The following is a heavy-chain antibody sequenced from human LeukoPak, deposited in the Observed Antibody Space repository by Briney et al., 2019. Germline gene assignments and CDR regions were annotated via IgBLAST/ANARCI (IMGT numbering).Heavy chain of an antibody. J-gene: IGHJ4*02. CDR2: IIPIFGTA. Sequence: ASVTVSCTASGGTFSSYAISWVRQAPGQGLEWMGGIIPIFGTANYAQKFQGRVTITADESTSTAYMELSSLRSEDTAVYYCAREVATSNEYDYWGQGTLVTVSS. D-gene: IGHD5-12*01. CDR3: AREVATSNEYDY. V-gene: IGHV1-69*13. CDR1: GGTFSSYA.